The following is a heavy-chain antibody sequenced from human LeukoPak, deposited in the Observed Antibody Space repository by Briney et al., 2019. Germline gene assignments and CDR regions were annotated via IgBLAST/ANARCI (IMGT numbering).Heavy chain of an antibody. J-gene: IGHJ4*02. CDR2: INHNGETI. CDR1: GFPFSSYV. D-gene: IGHD3-9*01. V-gene: IGHV3-48*02. Sequence: GGSLRLSCAASGFPFSSYVMSWVRQAPGKGLEWVSYINHNGETIYYPDFVKGRFTISRDNAKNSLYLQMNSLRDEDTAVYYCARGNDWAFDYWGQGTLVTVSS. CDR3: ARGNDWAFDY.